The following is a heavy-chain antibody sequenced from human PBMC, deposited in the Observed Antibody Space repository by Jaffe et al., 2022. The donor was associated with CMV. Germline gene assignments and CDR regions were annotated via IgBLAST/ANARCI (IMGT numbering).Heavy chain of an antibody. D-gene: IGHD3-22*01. V-gene: IGHV1-3*01. CDR1: GYTFTSYA. Sequence: QVQLVQSGAEVKKPGASVKVSCKASGYTFTSYAMHWVRQAPGQRLEWMGWINAGNGNTKYSQKFQGRVTITRDTSASTAYMELSSLRSEDTAVYYCARFLSYYDSSGYYYVAWLDYWGQGTLVTVSS. CDR3: ARFLSYYDSSGYYYVAWLDY. CDR2: INAGNGNT. J-gene: IGHJ4*02.